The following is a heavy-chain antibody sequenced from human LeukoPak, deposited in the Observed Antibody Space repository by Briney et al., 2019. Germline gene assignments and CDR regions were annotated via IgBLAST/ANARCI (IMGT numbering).Heavy chain of an antibody. CDR3: ARDYCSSTSCYGYFDY. D-gene: IGHD2-2*01. CDR2: LNPNSGGT. Sequence: ASVKVSCKASGYTFTGYYMHWVRQAPGQGLEWMGWLNPNSGGTNYAQKFQGRVTMTRDTSISTAYMELSRLRSDDTAVYYCARDYCSSTSCYGYFDYWGQGTLVTVSS. V-gene: IGHV1-2*02. CDR1: GYTFTGYY. J-gene: IGHJ4*02.